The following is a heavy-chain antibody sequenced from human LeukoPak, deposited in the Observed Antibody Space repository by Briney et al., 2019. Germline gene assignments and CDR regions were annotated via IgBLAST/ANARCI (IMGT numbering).Heavy chain of an antibody. J-gene: IGHJ4*02. CDR1: GFTFSSYA. D-gene: IGHD3-22*01. V-gene: IGHV3-21*01. Sequence: GGSLRLSCAASGFTFSSYAMSWVRQAPGKGLEWVSSISSSSSYIYYADSVKGRFTISRDNAKNSLYLQMNSLRAEDTAVYYCARDYYDSSGYYLDWGQGTLVTVSS. CDR3: ARDYYDSSGYYLD. CDR2: ISSSSSYI.